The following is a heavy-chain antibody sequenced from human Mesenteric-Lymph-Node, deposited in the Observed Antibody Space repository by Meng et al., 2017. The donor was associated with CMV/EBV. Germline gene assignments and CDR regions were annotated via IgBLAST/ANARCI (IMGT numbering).Heavy chain of an antibody. CDR2: ISSSSDTI. CDR1: GFTFSDYY. D-gene: IGHD5-18*01. V-gene: IGHV3-11*01. CDR3: ARVEDTTMVTGGYYFDY. J-gene: IGHJ4*02. Sequence: GGSLRLSCAASGFTFSDYYMSWIRQAPGKGLEWVSYISSSSDTIYYADSVKGRFSISRDNAKNSLFLQMNSLRAEDTAVYYFARVEDTTMVTGGYYFDYWGQGTLVTVSS.